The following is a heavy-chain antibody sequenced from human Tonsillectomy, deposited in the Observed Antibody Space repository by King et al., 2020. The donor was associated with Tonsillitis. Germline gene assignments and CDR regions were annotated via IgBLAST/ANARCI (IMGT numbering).Heavy chain of an antibody. V-gene: IGHV4-31*03. CDR1: GDSLSSGEYY. CDR2: ISYNGNT. Sequence: LQLQESGPGLVKPSQTLSLTCSVSGDSLSSGEYYWSWIRQHPQKGLEWIGYISYNGNTYYNPSLQIRVTISRDTSKNQFSLKLSSVTAADTAVYYCVREYCSDGVCPGWLDPWGQGALVTVSS. D-gene: IGHD2-8*01. J-gene: IGHJ5*02. CDR3: VREYCSDGVCPGWLDP.